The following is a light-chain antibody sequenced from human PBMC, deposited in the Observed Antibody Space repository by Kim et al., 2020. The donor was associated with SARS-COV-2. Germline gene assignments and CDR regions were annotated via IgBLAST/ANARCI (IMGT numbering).Light chain of an antibody. Sequence: SPGERATLSCRASQRVSSSYLAWYQQKPGQAPRLLLYGASSRATGIPDRFSGSGSGTDFTLTISRLEPEDFAVYYCQQYGSSPLTFGPGTKVDIK. CDR3: QQYGSSPLT. J-gene: IGKJ3*01. CDR1: QRVSSSY. CDR2: GAS. V-gene: IGKV3-20*01.